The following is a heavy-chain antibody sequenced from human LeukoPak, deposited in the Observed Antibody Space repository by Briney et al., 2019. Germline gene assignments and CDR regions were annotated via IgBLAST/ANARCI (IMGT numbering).Heavy chain of an antibody. CDR3: VRLQAVTGNFDY. J-gene: IGHJ4*02. CDR2: INYSGDT. V-gene: IGHV4-59*12. D-gene: IGHD1-20*01. CDR1: GGSISSYY. Sequence: TSETLSLTCTVSGGSISSYYWSWIRQPPGQGLEWIETINYSGDTYYNPSLKSRVTISVDSSRNQFSLKLSSVTAADTAVYYCVRLQAVTGNFDYWGQGALVTVSS.